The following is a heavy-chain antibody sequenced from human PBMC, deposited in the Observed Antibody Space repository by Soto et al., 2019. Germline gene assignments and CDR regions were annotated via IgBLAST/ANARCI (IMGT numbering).Heavy chain of an antibody. Sequence: GASVKVSCKASGGTFSSYTISWVRQAPGQGLEWMGRIIPILGIANYAQKFQGRVTMTRNTSISTAYMELSSLRSEDTAVYYCARGAYFDWFGYYYGMDVWGQGTTVTVSS. CDR2: IIPILGIA. V-gene: IGHV1-69*02. J-gene: IGHJ6*02. CDR1: GGTFSSYT. CDR3: ARGAYFDWFGYYYGMDV. D-gene: IGHD3-9*01.